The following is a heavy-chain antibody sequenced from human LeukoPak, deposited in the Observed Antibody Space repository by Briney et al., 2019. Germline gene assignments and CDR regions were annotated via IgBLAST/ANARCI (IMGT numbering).Heavy chain of an antibody. Sequence: TGGSLRLSCAASGFIFNDCAMHWVRQAPGKGLEWVSGISRDSGTIVYADSVKGRFTISRDNARNSLYLQMNSLRAEDTAIYYCARPLRESGYFYFDYWGQGTLVTVSS. J-gene: IGHJ4*02. CDR3: ARPLRESGYFYFDY. D-gene: IGHD3-3*01. CDR2: ISRDSGTI. CDR1: GFIFNDCA. V-gene: IGHV3-9*01.